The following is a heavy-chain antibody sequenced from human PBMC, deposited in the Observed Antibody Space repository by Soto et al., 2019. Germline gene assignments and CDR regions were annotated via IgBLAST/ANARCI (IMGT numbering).Heavy chain of an antibody. J-gene: IGHJ4*02. CDR3: ARGPPYHYDFWSGSRPASLYYFDN. V-gene: IGHV4-34*01. CDR1: GGSFRGYY. CDR2: INHSGST. D-gene: IGHD3-3*01. Sequence: SETLCLTCAVDGGSFRGYYWSWIRQPPGKGLEWIGEINHSGSTNYNPSLKSRVTISVDTSKNQFSLKLSSVTAADTAVFYCARGPPYHYDFWSGSRPASLYYFDNWGQGTQVTVSS.